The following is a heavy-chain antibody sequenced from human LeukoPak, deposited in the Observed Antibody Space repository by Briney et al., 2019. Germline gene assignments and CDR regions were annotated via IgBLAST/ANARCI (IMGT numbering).Heavy chain of an antibody. J-gene: IGHJ4*02. CDR3: AHRRPGHLTGWDNSYFDN. CDR2: IYWDDDK. D-gene: IGHD1/OR15-1a*01. V-gene: IGHV2-5*02. CDR1: GFSLYSSGVG. Sequence: SSPTLVNPTQTLTLTCTFSGFSLYSSGVGVGWIRQPPGKALEWLAVIYWDDDKRYNPSLRSRLTMSKDASKSQVFLEMRNMDPVDAATYYCAHRRPGHLTGWDNSYFDNWGPGTLVTVSS.